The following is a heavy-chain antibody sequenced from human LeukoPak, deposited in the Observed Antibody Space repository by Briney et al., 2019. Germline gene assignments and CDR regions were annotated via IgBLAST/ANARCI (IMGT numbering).Heavy chain of an antibody. CDR3: ARLTLYSYGNLDY. CDR1: GGSISSNY. V-gene: IGHV4-59*01. J-gene: IGHJ4*02. D-gene: IGHD5-18*01. Sequence: SETLFLTCTVSGGSISSNYWSWIRQPPGKGLEWIGYIYYSGGTSYNPSLTSRVTISVDTSNNQFSLKLSSVTAADTAVYYCARLTLYSYGNLDYWGQGTLVTVSS. CDR2: IYYSGGT.